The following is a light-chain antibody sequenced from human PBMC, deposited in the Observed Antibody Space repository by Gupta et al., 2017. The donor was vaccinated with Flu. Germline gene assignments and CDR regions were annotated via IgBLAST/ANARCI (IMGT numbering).Light chain of an antibody. CDR2: AAS. J-gene: IGKJ5*01. CDR3: QQYDSYPVT. Sequence: DIQMTQSPSSLSASVGDRVTITCRASQGVSKWVAWHQQKAEKAPKSLIYAASNLESGVPSRFSGSAYGTDFTLTISGLQPEDFATYYCQQYDSYPVTFGQGTRLEIK. CDR1: QGVSKW. V-gene: IGKV1D-16*01.